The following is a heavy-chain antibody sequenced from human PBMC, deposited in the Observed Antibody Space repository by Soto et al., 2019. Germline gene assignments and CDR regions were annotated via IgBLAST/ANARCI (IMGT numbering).Heavy chain of an antibody. J-gene: IGHJ6*02. CDR1: GFTFSSYA. CDR3: ARVSMAGRRIRYGMDV. D-gene: IGHD3-10*01. V-gene: IGHV3-30-3*01. CDR2: ISYDGSNK. Sequence: QVQLVESGGGVVQPGRSLRLSCAASGFTFSSYAMHWVRQAPGKGLEWVAVISYDGSNKYYADSVKGRFTISRDNSKNTLYLQMNSLRAEDTAVYYCARVSMAGRRIRYGMDVWGQGTTVTVSS.